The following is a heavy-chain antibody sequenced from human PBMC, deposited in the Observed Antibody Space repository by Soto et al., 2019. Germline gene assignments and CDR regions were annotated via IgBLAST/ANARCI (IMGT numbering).Heavy chain of an antibody. Sequence: SETLSLTCTVSGGSISSYYWSWIRQPPGKGLEWIGYIYYSGSTNYNPSLKSRVTISVDTSKNQFSLKLSSVTAADTAVYYCARERGSIAARPNAYNWFDPWGQGTLVTVSS. J-gene: IGHJ5*02. V-gene: IGHV4-59*01. D-gene: IGHD6-6*01. CDR2: IYYSGST. CDR3: ARERGSIAARPNAYNWFDP. CDR1: GGSISSYY.